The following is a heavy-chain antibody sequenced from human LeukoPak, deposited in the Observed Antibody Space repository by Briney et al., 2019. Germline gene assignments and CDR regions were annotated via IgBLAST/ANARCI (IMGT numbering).Heavy chain of an antibody. CDR2: IWNDGSKE. V-gene: IGHV3-33*06. CDR1: GFTFSGYG. Sequence: GGSLRLSCAASGFTFSGYGMHWVRQAPGKGLEWLAIIWNDGSKEYYADSVKGRLTIPRDNSNNILYLHINSLRAEDTAVYYCAKSSAYYYMDAWGQGTTVTVSS. CDR3: AKSSAYYYMDA. J-gene: IGHJ6*03. D-gene: IGHD3-10*01.